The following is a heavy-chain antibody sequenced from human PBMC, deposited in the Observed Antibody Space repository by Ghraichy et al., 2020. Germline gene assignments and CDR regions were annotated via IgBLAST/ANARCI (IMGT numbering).Heavy chain of an antibody. D-gene: IGHD2-21*01. Sequence: GGSLRLSCAASGFAFRSYNMNWVRQAPGKGLGWISFLSTGSNTRYYADSVRGRFTIFRDDAENSLYLQMNSLRDDDTGVYYCATGAPDVVVIPSNFFLNYWGQGVLVAVSS. CDR3: ATGAPDVVVIPSNFFLNY. J-gene: IGHJ1*01. CDR1: GFAFRSYN. CDR2: LSTGSNTR. V-gene: IGHV3-48*02.